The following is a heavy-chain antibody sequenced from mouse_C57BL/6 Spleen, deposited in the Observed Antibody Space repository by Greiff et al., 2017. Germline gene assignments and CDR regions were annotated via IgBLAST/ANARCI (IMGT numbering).Heavy chain of an antibody. CDR2: ITPSTGGT. CDR1: GYSFTGYY. Sequence: EVQLQQSGPELVKPGASVKISCKASGYSFTGYYMNWVKQSPEKSLEWIGEITPSTGGTTYNQKFKVKVTLTFDKASNTAYMQLKSLTSEDSAAYYCARGAMVTSWFAYWGQGTLVTVSA. D-gene: IGHD2-2*01. J-gene: IGHJ3*01. CDR3: ARGAMVTSWFAY. V-gene: IGHV1-42*01.